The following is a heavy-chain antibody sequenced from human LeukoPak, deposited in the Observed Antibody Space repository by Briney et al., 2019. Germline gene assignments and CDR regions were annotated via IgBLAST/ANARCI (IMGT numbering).Heavy chain of an antibody. J-gene: IGHJ5*02. CDR3: ARVHYYDASDYSTSNWFDP. D-gene: IGHD3-22*01. Sequence: SETLSLTCTVSGYSISSGYSWGCIRQPPGKGLEWIGNIHHDGITYYNPSLKSRVTISLDPSKNQFSLKLTSVAAADTALYHCARVHYYDASDYSTSNWFDPWGQGTLVTVSS. CDR2: IHHDGIT. CDR1: GYSISSGYS. V-gene: IGHV4-38-2*02.